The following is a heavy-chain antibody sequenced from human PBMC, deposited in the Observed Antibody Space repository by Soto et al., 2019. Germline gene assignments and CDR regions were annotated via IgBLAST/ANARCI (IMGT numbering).Heavy chain of an antibody. D-gene: IGHD2-2*01. CDR1: GGSFSGYY. J-gene: IGHJ1*01. V-gene: IGHV4-34*01. Sequence: QMQLQQWGAGLLKPSETLSLTCAVYGGSFSGYYWSWIRQPPEKGLEWIGEINHSGSTNYNPCLTSRVTMSVGPSKNQGSLKLSPVTASDTAVNYCASGARDIVVVPDGRLRAQYSQHWGQGTMVTVSS. CDR3: ASGARDIVVVPDGRLRAQYSQH. CDR2: INHSGST.